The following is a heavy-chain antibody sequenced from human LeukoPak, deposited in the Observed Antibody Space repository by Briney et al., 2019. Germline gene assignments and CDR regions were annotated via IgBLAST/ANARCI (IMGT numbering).Heavy chain of an antibody. D-gene: IGHD6-6*01. V-gene: IGHV1-69*04. J-gene: IGHJ4*02. CDR3: ASRASSSSRGASDY. CDR2: IIPILGIA. Sequence: SVKVSCKASGGTFSSYAISWVRQAPGQGLEWMGRIIPILGIANYAQKFQGRVTITADKSTSTAYMELSSLRSEDTAVYYCASRASSSSRGASDYRGQGTLVTVSS. CDR1: GGTFSSYA.